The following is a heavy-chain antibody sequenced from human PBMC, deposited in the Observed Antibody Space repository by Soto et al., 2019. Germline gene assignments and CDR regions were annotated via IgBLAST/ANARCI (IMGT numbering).Heavy chain of an antibody. CDR2: IIPIFGTA. CDR3: ATFSRVFVRGVSPQFDY. CDR1: GGTFSSYA. J-gene: IGHJ4*02. V-gene: IGHV1-69*01. Sequence: QVQLVQSGAEVKKPGSSVKVSCKASGGTFSSYAISWVRQAPGQGLEWMGGIIPIFGTANYAQKFQGRVTITADESTSTAYMELSSLRSEDTAVYYCATFSRVFVRGVSPQFDYGGQGTLVTVSS. D-gene: IGHD3-10*01.